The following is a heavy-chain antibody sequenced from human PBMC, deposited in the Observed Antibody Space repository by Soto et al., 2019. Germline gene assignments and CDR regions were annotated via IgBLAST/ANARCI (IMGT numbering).Heavy chain of an antibody. J-gene: IGHJ4*02. Sequence: GGSLRLSCAASGFTFSRYSMNWVRQAPGKGLEWVSSISSTTNYIYYADSMKGRFTVSRDNAKNSVYLDMNSLSAEDTAVYYCARESEDLTSNFDYWGQGTLVTVS. CDR1: GFTFSRYS. CDR3: ARESEDLTSNFDY. CDR2: ISSTTNYI. V-gene: IGHV3-21*01.